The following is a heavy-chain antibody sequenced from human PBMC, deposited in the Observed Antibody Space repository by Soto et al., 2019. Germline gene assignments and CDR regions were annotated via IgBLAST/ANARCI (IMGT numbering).Heavy chain of an antibody. CDR2: ISAYNGNT. CDR3: ANDPRIAVAGYYYYGMDV. Sequence: ASVKVSCKASGYTFTSYGISWVRQAPGQGLEWMGWISAYNGNTNYAQKLQGRVTMTTDTSTSTDYMELRSLRSDDTAVYYCANDPRIAVAGYYYYGMDVWGQGTTVTVSS. CDR1: GYTFTSYG. D-gene: IGHD6-19*01. V-gene: IGHV1-18*04. J-gene: IGHJ6*02.